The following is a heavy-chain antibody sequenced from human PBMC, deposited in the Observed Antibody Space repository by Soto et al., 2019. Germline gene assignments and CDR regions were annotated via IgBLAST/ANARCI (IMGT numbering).Heavy chain of an antibody. J-gene: IGHJ5*02. Sequence: SETLSLTCTVSGSSIRSSYWSWIRQPPAKGLEWIEYIYYSGHTNSNPSLKSRVTISLDTSKNQFSLKLSSVTAADTAVYYCARHQGGGKNLFDPWGQGTLVTVS. CDR3: ARHQGGGKNLFDP. D-gene: IGHD2-15*01. V-gene: IGHV4-59*08. CDR2: IYYSGHT. CDR1: GSSIRSSY.